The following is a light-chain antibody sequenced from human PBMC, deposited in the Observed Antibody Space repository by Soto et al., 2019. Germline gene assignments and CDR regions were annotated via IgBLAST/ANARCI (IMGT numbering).Light chain of an antibody. CDR1: RDIINF. CDR2: AAS. V-gene: IGKV1-27*01. Sequence: DIKRTQSPSSLPASIGDRVTISCRASRDIINFLAWFQVRPGNAPNVRISAASTLRPGVPSRFSGNGSSTKFTLTDISLLADDVPGYHCLRHLSADASVGEGTDVEIK. J-gene: IGKJ1*01. CDR3: LRHLSADAS.